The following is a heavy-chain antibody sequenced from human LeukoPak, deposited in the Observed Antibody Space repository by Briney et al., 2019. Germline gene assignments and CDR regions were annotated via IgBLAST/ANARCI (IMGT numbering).Heavy chain of an antibody. CDR3: ARDTDYYYGMDV. CDR1: GGTFSSYA. Sequence: ASVKVSCKASGGTFSSYAISWVRQAPGQGLEWKGGIIPIFGTANYAQKFQGRVTITADESTSTAYMELSSLRSEDTAVYYCARDTDYYYGMDVWGQGITVTVSS. V-gene: IGHV1-69*13. J-gene: IGHJ6*02. CDR2: IIPIFGTA. D-gene: IGHD4-17*01.